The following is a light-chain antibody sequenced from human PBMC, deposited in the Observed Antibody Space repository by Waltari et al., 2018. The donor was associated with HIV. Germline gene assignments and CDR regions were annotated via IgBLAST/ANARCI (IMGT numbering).Light chain of an antibody. CDR3: AVWDDSLSGWV. CDR1: SSNIGSNY. CDR2: RHD. J-gene: IGLJ3*02. V-gene: IGLV1-47*01. Sequence: QSVLTQPPSASGTPGQRVTISCSGSSSNIGSNYLYWYQQVPGATPKLLIYRHDPRPSGVPDVFSGSKSGTSASLAISGLRSEDEADYYCAVWDDSLSGWVFGGGTKLTVL.